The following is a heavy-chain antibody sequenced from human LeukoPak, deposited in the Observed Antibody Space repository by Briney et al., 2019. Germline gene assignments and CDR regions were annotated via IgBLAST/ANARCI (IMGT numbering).Heavy chain of an antibody. D-gene: IGHD2-15*01. V-gene: IGHV3-48*03. CDR3: ASLTVTGGSLSDY. CDR2: ISNSGSSK. CDR1: GFTLSNYD. J-gene: IGHJ4*02. Sequence: PGGSLRLSCVASGFTLSNYDMNWVRQVPGKGLEWVSYISNSGSSKYYVDSVKGRFTISRDNAKNSLYLQMNSLRAEDTAVYYCASLTVTGGSLSDYWGQGTLVTVSS.